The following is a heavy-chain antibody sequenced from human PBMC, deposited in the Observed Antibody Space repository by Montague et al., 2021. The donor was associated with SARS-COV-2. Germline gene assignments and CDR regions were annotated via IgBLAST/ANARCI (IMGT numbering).Heavy chain of an antibody. V-gene: IGHV4-4*09. CDR2: TSSNGKT. D-gene: IGHD3-16*01. CDR3: SRRGYYDSAGCHWHLDL. Sequence: SETLSLTCTVSGGSINDHYRSWIRQSPGKGLEWIGYTSSNGKTNYNPSLKSRVTLSADASRNEFSLKLDSVTAADTAVYFCSRRGYYDSAGCHWHLDLWGRGMLVTVSS. J-gene: IGHJ2*01. CDR1: GGSINDHY.